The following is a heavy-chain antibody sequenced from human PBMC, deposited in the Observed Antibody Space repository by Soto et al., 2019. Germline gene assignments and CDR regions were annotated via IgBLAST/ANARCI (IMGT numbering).Heavy chain of an antibody. CDR1: GGTFSSYA. CDR3: AREVPQFALGMDV. CDR2: IIPIFGTA. J-gene: IGHJ6*02. Sequence: ASVKVSCKASGGTFSSYAISWVRQAPGQGLEWMGGIIPIFGTANYAQKFQGRVTITADKSTSTAYMELSSLRSEDTAVYYCAREVPQFALGMDVWGQGTTVTVSS. V-gene: IGHV1-69*06. D-gene: IGHD3-10*01.